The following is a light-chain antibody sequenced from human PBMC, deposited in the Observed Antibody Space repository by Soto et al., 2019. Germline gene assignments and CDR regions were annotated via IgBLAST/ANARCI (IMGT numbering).Light chain of an antibody. V-gene: IGKV1-39*01. J-gene: IGKJ1*01. Sequence: DIQMTQSPSSLSASVGDRVTITCRSSQTINNYLNWYLQRPGKAPVLLLYSTSTLQSGAPSRFSGRGSGTDFNLTISKLQPEDFATYYCQQFYGAPQTFGQGTRVDI. CDR1: QTINNY. CDR3: QQFYGAPQT. CDR2: STS.